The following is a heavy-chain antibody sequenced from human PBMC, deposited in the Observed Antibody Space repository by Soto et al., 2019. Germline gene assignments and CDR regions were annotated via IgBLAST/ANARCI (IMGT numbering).Heavy chain of an antibody. CDR3: ARQDEAYCGGDCYSGWFDP. V-gene: IGHV1-18*01. D-gene: IGHD2-21*02. CDR1: GYTFTSYG. CDR2: ISAYNGNT. Sequence: QVQLVQSGAEVKKPGASVKVSCKASGYTFTSYGISWVRQAPGQGLEWMGWISAYNGNTNYAQKLQGRVTMTTDTSPSTAYMELRSLRSDDTAVYYCARQDEAYCGGDCYSGWFDPWGQGTLVTVSS. J-gene: IGHJ5*02.